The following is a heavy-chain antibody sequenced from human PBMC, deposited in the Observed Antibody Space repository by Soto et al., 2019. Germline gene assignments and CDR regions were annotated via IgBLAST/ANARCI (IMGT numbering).Heavy chain of an antibody. Sequence: GGSLRLSCSASGFTFSSYAMHWVRQAPGKGLEYVSAISSNGGSTYYADSVKGRFTISRDNSKNTLYLQMSSLRAEDTAVYYCVKDQGELASYYCYGMDVWGQGTTVTVSS. V-gene: IGHV3-64D*08. D-gene: IGHD1-26*01. CDR2: ISSNGGST. CDR3: VKDQGELASYYCYGMDV. J-gene: IGHJ6*02. CDR1: GFTFSSYA.